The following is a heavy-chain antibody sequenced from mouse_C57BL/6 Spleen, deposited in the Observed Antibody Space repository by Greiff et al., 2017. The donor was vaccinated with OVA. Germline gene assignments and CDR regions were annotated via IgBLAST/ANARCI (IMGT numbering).Heavy chain of an antibody. CDR2: INPNNGTT. D-gene: IGHD1-1*01. V-gene: IGHV1-39*01. Sequence: VHLKESGPELVKPGASVKISCKASGYSFTDYNMNWVKQSNGKSLEWIGVINPNNGTTSYNQKFKGKATLTVDQSSSTAYMQLNSLASEDSAVYCCARAESTGRDYWGQGTTLTVSS. CDR1: GYSFTDYN. J-gene: IGHJ2*01. CDR3: ARAESTGRDY.